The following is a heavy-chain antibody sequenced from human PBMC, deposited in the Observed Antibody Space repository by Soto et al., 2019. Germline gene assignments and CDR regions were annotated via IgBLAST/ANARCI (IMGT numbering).Heavy chain of an antibody. D-gene: IGHD3-3*01. J-gene: IGHJ4*02. CDR3: ARHSSLYDFWSGYYAHFDY. CDR2: VYYTGNT. Sequence: SETLSLTCTVSGGSITRISYYWGWIRQPPGKGLEWIGSVYYTGNTYYNPSLKSRITISVDASKNQFSLNLNSVTATDTAVYYCARHSSLYDFWSGYYAHFDYWGQGTLVTVSS. CDR1: GGSITRISYY. V-gene: IGHV4-39*01.